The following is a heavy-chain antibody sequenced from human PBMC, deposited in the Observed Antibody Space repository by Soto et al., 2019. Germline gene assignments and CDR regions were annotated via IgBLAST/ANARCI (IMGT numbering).Heavy chain of an antibody. Sequence: QVQLQASGPGLMKPSGPLSLTCAVSGGSISTNWWSWVRQPPGKGLEWIGDIYHSGSTNYNPPLKNRVTLSVDKSQNHLSLNLNSVTAADTAVYYCARPIAVSGTRGFDFWGQGTLVTVSS. V-gene: IGHV4-4*02. CDR2: IYHSGST. CDR3: ARPIAVSGTRGFDF. J-gene: IGHJ4*02. CDR1: GGSISTNW. D-gene: IGHD6-19*01.